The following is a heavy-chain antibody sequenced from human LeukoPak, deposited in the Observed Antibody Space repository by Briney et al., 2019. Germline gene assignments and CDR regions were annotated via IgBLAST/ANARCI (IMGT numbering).Heavy chain of an antibody. CDR2: ISSSSSYI. D-gene: IGHD3-22*01. CDR3: ARDGYYYDSSGYYYYYYGMDV. J-gene: IGHJ6*02. CDR1: GFTFSSYS. Sequence: PGGSLKLSCAASGFTFSSYSMNWVRQAPGKGLEWVSSISSSSSYIYYADSVKGRFTISRDNAKNSLYLQMNSLRAEDTAVYYCARDGYYYDSSGYYYYYYGMDVWGQGTTVTVSS. V-gene: IGHV3-21*01.